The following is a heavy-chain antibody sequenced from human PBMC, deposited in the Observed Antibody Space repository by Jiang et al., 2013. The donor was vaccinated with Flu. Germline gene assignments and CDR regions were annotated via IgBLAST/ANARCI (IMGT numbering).Heavy chain of an antibody. J-gene: IGHJ5*02. D-gene: IGHD2-15*01. Sequence: RTYYRSKWYNDYAVSVKSRITINPDTSKNQFSLQLNSVTPEDTAVYYCARVLGCSGGSCYVVFDPWGQGTLVTVSS. V-gene: IGHV6-1*01. CDR2: TYYRSKWYN. CDR3: ARVLGCSGGSCYVVFDP.